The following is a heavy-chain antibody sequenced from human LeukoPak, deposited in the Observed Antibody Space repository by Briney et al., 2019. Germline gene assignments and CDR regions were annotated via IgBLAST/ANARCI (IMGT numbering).Heavy chain of an antibody. CDR3: ARDRIRGDY. CDR1: GFTFTSYW. D-gene: IGHD1-14*01. CDR2: ITLDGSAA. V-gene: IGHV3-74*03. Sequence: GGSLRLSCAASGFTFTSYWMHWVREAPGRRLVWVSRITLDGSAATYADSVKGRFTISRDNAKNTLYLQVNSLRAEDTAVYYCARDRIRGDYWGQGTLVTVSS. J-gene: IGHJ4*02.